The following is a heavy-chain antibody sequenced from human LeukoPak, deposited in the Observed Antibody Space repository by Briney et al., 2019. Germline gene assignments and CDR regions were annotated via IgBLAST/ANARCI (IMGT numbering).Heavy chain of an antibody. CDR3: AREGIAAAVTE. CDR2: ISSSFNYI. J-gene: IGHJ4*02. Sequence: GGSLRLSCAASGFTVSYDYVSWVRQAPGKGLEWVSSISSSFNYIYYADSVKGRFTISRDNAKNSLYLQMNSLRAEDTAVYYCAREGIAAAVTEWGQGTLVTVSS. CDR1: GFTVSYDY. V-gene: IGHV3-21*01. D-gene: IGHD6-13*01.